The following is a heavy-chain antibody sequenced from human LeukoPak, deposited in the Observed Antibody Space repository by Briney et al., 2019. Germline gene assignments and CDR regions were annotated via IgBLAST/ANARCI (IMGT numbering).Heavy chain of an antibody. CDR2: ISGDGSTT. CDR1: GFTFSSYW. V-gene: IGHV3-74*01. CDR3: ARDNKGNYPDC. D-gene: IGHD3-10*01. Sequence: PGGSLRLSCAASGFTFSSYWMHRVRQAPGKGLVWVSRISGDGSTTRYADSVKGRFTISRDNAKNTLFLQMSSLRAEDTAVYYCARDNKGNYPDCWGEGTRVPVSS. J-gene: IGHJ1*01.